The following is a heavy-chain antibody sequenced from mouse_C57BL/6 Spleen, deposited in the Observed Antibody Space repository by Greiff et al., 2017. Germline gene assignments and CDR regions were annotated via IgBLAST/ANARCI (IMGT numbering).Heavy chain of an antibody. J-gene: IGHJ3*01. D-gene: IGHD1-1*01. V-gene: IGHV1-82*01. CDR3: ARGPLYGSSH. Sequence: QVQLQQSGPELVKPGASVKISCKASGYAFSSSWMNWVKQRPGKGLEWIGRIYPGDGDTNYNGKFKGKATLTADKSSSTAYMQLSSLTSEDSAVYFCARGPLYGSSHWGQGTLVTVSA. CDR1: GYAFSSSW. CDR2: IYPGDGDT.